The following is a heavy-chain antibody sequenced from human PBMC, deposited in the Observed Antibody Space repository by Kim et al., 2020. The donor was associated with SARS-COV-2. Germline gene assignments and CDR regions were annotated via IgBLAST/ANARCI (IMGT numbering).Heavy chain of an antibody. V-gene: IGHV4-39*01. CDR1: GGSITSISFY. CDR3: ARPWFVELFPGCFDP. CDR2: MYHTGSS. Sequence: SETLSLTCTVSGGSITSISFYWGWIRQTPGEKMEWIGSMYHTGSSYYNPSLKSRVTISVDTSKNQFFLNVRLVTAADTAEYYCARPWFVELFPGCFDPWG. J-gene: IGHJ5*02. D-gene: IGHD3-10*01.